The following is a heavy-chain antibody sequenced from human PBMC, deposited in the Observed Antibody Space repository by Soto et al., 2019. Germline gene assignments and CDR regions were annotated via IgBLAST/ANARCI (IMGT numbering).Heavy chain of an antibody. CDR3: ASFSPLGCISTNCWAY. D-gene: IGHD2-2*01. J-gene: IGHJ4*02. Sequence: PSETMSLTCTVSGGSVCSGRYYWCWIRQPPGKGLEWIGYIYYSGSTNYNPSLKSRVTISVDTSKNQFSLKLSSVTAADTAVYYCASFSPLGCISTNCWAYWGQGTLVTVSS. CDR2: IYYSGST. V-gene: IGHV4-61*01. CDR1: GGSVCSGRYY.